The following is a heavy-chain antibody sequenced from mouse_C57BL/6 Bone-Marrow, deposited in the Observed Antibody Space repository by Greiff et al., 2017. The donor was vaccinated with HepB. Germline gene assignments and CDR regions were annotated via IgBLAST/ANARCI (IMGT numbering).Heavy chain of an antibody. CDR3: ARHEEPHYSNDPFAY. CDR2: IYPGSGSI. V-gene: IGHV1-62-2*01. Sequence: QVQLQQSGAELVKPGASVKLSCKASGYTFTEYTIHWVKQRSGQGLEWIGWIYPGSGSIKYNEKFKDKATLTADKSSSTVYMELSSLTSEDSAVYSCARHEEPHYSNDPFAYWGQGTLVTVSA. CDR1: GYTFTEYT. J-gene: IGHJ3*01. D-gene: IGHD2-12*01.